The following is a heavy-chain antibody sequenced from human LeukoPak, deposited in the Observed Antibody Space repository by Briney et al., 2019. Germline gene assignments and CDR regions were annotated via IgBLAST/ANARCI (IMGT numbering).Heavy chain of an antibody. CDR3: ARPTAAAADFDY. CDR2: IDPSDSYT. V-gene: IGHV5-10-1*01. Sequence: GESLQISCKGSGYSFTSYWISWVRQMPGKGLEWMGRIDPSDSYTNYSPSFQGHVTISADKSISTAYLQWSSLKASDTAMYYCARPTAAAADFDYWGQGTLVTVSS. CDR1: GYSFTSYW. D-gene: IGHD6-13*01. J-gene: IGHJ4*02.